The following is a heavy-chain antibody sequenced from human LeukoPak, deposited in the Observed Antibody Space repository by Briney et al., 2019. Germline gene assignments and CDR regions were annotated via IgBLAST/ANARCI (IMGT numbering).Heavy chain of an antibody. Sequence: ASVKVSCKASGYTFTSYGISWVRQAPGQGLEWMGWISACNGNTNYAQKLQGRVTMTTDTSTSTAYMELRSLRSDDTAVYYCARDTMVRGVISDAFDIWGQGTMVTVSS. J-gene: IGHJ3*02. V-gene: IGHV1-18*01. D-gene: IGHD3-10*01. CDR1: GYTFTSYG. CDR2: ISACNGNT. CDR3: ARDTMVRGVISDAFDI.